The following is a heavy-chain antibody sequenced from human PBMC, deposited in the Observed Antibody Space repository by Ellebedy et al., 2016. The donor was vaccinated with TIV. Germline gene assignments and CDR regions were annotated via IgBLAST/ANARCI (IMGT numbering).Heavy chain of an antibody. D-gene: IGHD6-19*01. CDR1: GFTFSSHA. CDR2: IKEDGSEK. J-gene: IGHJ4*02. CDR3: VRSSAWSIDDH. V-gene: IGHV3-7*01. Sequence: GESLKISCASSGFTFSSHAMSWVRQAPGKGLEWVANIKEDGSEKHHVDSVKGRFTISRDNAKNSLYLQMNSLRAEDTAVYYCVRSSAWSIDDHWGQGTLVTVSS.